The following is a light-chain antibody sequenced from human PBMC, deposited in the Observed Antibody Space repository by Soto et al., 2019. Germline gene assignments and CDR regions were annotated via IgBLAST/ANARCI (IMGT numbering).Light chain of an antibody. CDR3: SSYTYSSTLV. J-gene: IGLJ3*02. CDR2: DVS. Sequence: QSALTQPASVSGSPGQSISISCTGTSSDVGAYNYVSWYQQHPGKAPKLMIYDVSSRPSGVSNRFSGSKSGNTASLTIPGLQAEDEADYYCSSYTYSSTLVFGGGTK. CDR1: SSDVGAYNY. V-gene: IGLV2-14*03.